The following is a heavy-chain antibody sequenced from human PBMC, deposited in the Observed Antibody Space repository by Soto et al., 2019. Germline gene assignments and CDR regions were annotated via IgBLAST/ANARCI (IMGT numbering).Heavy chain of an antibody. CDR2: INHRGSS. V-gene: IGHV4-34*01. Sequence: PSETLSLTCAVNGGSLSGYYWTWIRQSPGKRLVWIGEINHRGSSDYNPPLKSRVTLSIDASMNHVTLELTSVTAADTAVYYCARSDNRYSLYGVDVWGQGTAVTVSS. CDR3: ARSDNRYSLYGVDV. CDR1: GGSLSGYY. J-gene: IGHJ6*02. D-gene: IGHD1-1*01.